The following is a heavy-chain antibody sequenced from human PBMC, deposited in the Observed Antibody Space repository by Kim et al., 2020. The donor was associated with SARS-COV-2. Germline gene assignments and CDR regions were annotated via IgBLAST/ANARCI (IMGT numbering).Heavy chain of an antibody. CDR3: AKSGRRDGYNSAFDY. CDR1: GFTFNSSA. CDR2: ISGSGGST. Sequence: GGSLRLSCAASGFTFNSSAMSWARRAPGKGLEWVSGISGSGGSTFYADSVEGRFTISRDNSKNMLFLQVNSLRAEDTAVYYCAKSGRRDGYNSAFDYLG. D-gene: IGHD5-12*01. J-gene: IGHJ4*01. V-gene: IGHV3-23*01.